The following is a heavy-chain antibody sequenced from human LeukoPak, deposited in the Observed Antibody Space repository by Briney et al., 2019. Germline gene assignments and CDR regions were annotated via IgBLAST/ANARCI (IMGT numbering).Heavy chain of an antibody. CDR3: ARVRGAGSYFFRGDTYYFDL. CDR1: GGTFSSYA. V-gene: IGHV1-69*06. D-gene: IGHD3-10*01. CDR2: IIPIFGTA. J-gene: IGHJ4*01. Sequence: GSSVKVSCKASGGTFSSYAISWVRQAPGQGLEWMGGIIPIFGTANYAQKFQGRVTITADKSTSTAYMELSSLRSEDTAVYYCARVRGAGSYFFRGDTYYFDLWGHGTLVTVSS.